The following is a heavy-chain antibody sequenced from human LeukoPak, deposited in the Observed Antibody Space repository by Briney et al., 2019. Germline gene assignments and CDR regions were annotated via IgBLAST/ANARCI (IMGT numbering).Heavy chain of an antibody. CDR1: GFTFSSYG. D-gene: IGHD2-8*02. V-gene: IGHV3-30*18. CDR3: AKDLGGVDY. CDR2: ISYDGSNK. J-gene: IGHJ4*02. Sequence: GRSLRLSCAASGFTFSSYGMHWVRQAPGKGLEWVAVISYDGSNKHYADSVKGRFTISRDNSKNTLYLQMNSLRAEDTAVYYCAKDLGGVDYWGQGTLVTVSS.